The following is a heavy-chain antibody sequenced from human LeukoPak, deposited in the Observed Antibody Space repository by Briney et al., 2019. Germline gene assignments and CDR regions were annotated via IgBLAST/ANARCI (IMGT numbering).Heavy chain of an antibody. Sequence: ASVKVSCKASGYTFTGYYMHWVRQAPGQGLEWMGWSNPNTGGTNYAEKFQGRVTMTRDTSISTAYMELSSLRSDDTAVYYCARVYDFYYMDVWGKGTTVTVSS. D-gene: IGHD3-3*01. CDR3: ARVYDFYYMDV. CDR1: GYTFTGYY. J-gene: IGHJ6*03. CDR2: SNPNTGGT. V-gene: IGHV1-2*02.